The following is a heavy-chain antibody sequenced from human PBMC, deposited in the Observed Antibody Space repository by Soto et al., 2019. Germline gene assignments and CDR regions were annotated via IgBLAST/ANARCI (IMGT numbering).Heavy chain of an antibody. Sequence: QVQLVESGGGVVQPGRSLRLSCAASGFTFSSYAMHWVRQAPGKGLEWVAVISYDGSNKYYADSVKGRFTISRDNSKNTLYLQMNSLRAEDTAVYYCARSVYTAMATSWGMDVWGQGTTVTVSS. CDR3: ARSVYTAMATSWGMDV. V-gene: IGHV3-30-3*01. J-gene: IGHJ6*02. D-gene: IGHD5-18*01. CDR1: GFTFSSYA. CDR2: ISYDGSNK.